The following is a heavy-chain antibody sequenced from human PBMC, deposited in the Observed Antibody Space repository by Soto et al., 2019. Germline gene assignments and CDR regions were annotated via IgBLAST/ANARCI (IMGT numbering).Heavy chain of an antibody. CDR2: ISGRGDTT. J-gene: IGHJ4*02. CDR3: AKDSPLSLSPLRRLYQFDY. V-gene: IGHV3-23*01. CDR1: GFIFSSYA. Sequence: VQLLESGGNLVQPGGSLRLSCATSGFIFSSYAMSWVRQVPGKGLEWVSAISGRGDTTYYTDSVMGRFTISRDNSKNTLYLQMNSLRAEDTAVYYCAKDSPLSLSPLRRLYQFDYWGQGTLVTVSS.